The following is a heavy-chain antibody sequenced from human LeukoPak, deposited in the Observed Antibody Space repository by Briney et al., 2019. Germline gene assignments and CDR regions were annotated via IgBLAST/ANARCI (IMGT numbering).Heavy chain of an antibody. J-gene: IGHJ4*02. D-gene: IGHD3-9*01. CDR3: ARVTYFDWTGSGY. CDR1: GFTFSSYS. V-gene: IGHV3-21*01. CDR2: ISSSSSYI. Sequence: GGSLRLSCAASGFTFSSYSMNWVRQAPGKGLEWVSSISSSSSYIYYADSVKGRFTISRDNAKNSLYLQMNSLRAEDTAVYYCARVTYFDWTGSGYWGQGTLVTVSS.